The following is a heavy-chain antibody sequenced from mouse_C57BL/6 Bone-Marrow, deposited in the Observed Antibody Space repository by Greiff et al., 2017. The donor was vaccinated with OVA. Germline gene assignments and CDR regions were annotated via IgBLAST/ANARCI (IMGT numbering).Heavy chain of an antibody. CDR1: GYAFSSYW. J-gene: IGHJ3*01. Sequence: QVQLKESGAELVKPGASVKISCKASGYAFSSYWMNWVKQRPGKGLEWIGQIYPGDGDTNYNGKFKGKATLTADNSSSTAYMQLSSLASEDSAVYFCAREGDYDGFAYWGQGTLVTVSA. CDR3: AREGDYDGFAY. V-gene: IGHV1-80*01. D-gene: IGHD2-4*01. CDR2: IYPGDGDT.